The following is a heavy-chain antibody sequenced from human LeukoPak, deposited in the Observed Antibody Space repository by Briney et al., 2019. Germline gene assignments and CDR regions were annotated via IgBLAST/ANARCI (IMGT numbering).Heavy chain of an antibody. CDR3: ARDDYGDQHGVDY. CDR1: GGTFSSYA. J-gene: IGHJ4*02. CDR2: INPSGGST. Sequence: GASVKVSCKASGGTFSSYAISWVRQAPGQGLEWMGIINPSGGSTSYAQKFQGRVTMTRDTSTSTVYMELSSLRSEDTAVYYCARDDYGDQHGVDYWGQGTLVTVTS. V-gene: IGHV1-46*01. D-gene: IGHD4-17*01.